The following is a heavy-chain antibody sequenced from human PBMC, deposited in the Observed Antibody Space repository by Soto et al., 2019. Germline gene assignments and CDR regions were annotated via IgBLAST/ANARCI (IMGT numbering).Heavy chain of an antibody. V-gene: IGHV3-72*01. CDR3: VSATFFSDSSGYTRCFEY. J-gene: IGHJ4*01. Sequence: PVVSLRLSCAGSRFTLSDHYIDWGRQAPGNGLEWVGRSRDKAQGYSTACAASVKGRFTTSRDESQNLVYLQMHSLKTEDTAVYSCVSATFFSDSSGYTRCFEYWGQGTLVTVYS. CDR1: RFTLSDHY. CDR2: SRDKAQGYST. D-gene: IGHD3-22*01.